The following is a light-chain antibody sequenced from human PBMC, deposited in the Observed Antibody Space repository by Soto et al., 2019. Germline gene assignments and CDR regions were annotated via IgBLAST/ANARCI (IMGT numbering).Light chain of an antibody. V-gene: IGKV3-20*01. CDR3: QQYGSSPIT. CDR1: QSVSSDY. CDR2: GAS. Sequence: EIVLTQSPGTLSLSPGERGTLSCRASQSVSSDYLAWYQQKLGQVPRLLIYGASSRATGIPDRFSGSGSGTDFTFTISRLEPEDFAVYYCQQYGSSPITFGQGTRLEIK. J-gene: IGKJ5*01.